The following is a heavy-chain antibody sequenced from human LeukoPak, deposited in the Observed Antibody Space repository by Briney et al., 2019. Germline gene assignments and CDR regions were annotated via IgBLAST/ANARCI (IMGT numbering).Heavy chain of an antibody. D-gene: IGHD2-21*02. J-gene: IGHJ2*01. Sequence: SETLSLTCTVSGGSISSGGYYWSWIRQHPGKGLEWIGYIYYSGSTYYNPSLKSRVTISVVTSKNQFSLKLSSVTAADTAVYYCARDRYCGGDCYSHFDLWGRGTLVTVSS. CDR3: ARDRYCGGDCYSHFDL. CDR2: IYYSGST. CDR1: GGSISSGGYY. V-gene: IGHV4-31*03.